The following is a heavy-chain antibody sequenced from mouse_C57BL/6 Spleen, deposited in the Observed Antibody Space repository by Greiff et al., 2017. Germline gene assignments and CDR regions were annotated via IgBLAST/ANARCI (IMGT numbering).Heavy chain of an antibody. CDR1: GYTFTSYW. CDR3: ARTASNWDFDY. CDR2: IDPSDSYT. Sequence: QVQLQQPGAELVKPGASVKLSCKASGYTFTSYWMQWVKQRPGQGLEWIGEIDPSDSYTNYNQKFKGKATLTVDTSSSTAYMQLSSLTSEDSAVYYCARTASNWDFDYWGQGTTLTVSS. V-gene: IGHV1-50*01. J-gene: IGHJ2*01. D-gene: IGHD4-1*01.